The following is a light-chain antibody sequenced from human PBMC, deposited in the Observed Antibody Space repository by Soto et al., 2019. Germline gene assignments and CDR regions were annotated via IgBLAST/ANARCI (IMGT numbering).Light chain of an antibody. V-gene: IGKV1-39*01. CDR2: VAS. J-gene: IGKJ2*01. Sequence: DIQMTQSLSSLSASVGDTVTITCRASQSISNSLSWYQQKPGKAPKFLIYVASTLQRGVPSRCSGSGSGTDFTLTISSLQPKDVATYYCQQTFCPPYTCGQGTKLEVK. CDR3: QQTFCPPYT. CDR1: QSISNS.